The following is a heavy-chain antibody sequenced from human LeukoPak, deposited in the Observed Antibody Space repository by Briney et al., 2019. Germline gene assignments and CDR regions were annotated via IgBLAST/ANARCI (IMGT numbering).Heavy chain of an antibody. CDR3: ARVVAATTWFDP. CDR2: IYPGDSDT. J-gene: IGHJ5*02. V-gene: IGHV5-51*01. CDR1: GYIFTSYW. Sequence: GESLKTSCKGSGYIFTSYWIGWVRQLPGKGLEWMGIIYPGDSDTRYSPSFQGQVTISADKSISTAYLQWSSLKASDTAMYYCARVVAATTWFDPWGQGTLVTVSS. D-gene: IGHD2-15*01.